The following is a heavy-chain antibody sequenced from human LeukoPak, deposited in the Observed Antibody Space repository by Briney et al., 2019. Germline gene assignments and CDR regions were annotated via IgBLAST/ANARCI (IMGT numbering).Heavy chain of an antibody. Sequence: GGSLRLSCAASGFTFSDYYMSWIRQAPGKGLEWVSYISSSSSYTDYADSVKGRFTISRDNAKNSLNLQMNSLGAEDTAVYYCARDSGYSGYSDYWGQGTLVTVSS. CDR3: ARDSGYSGYSDY. V-gene: IGHV3-11*05. D-gene: IGHD5-12*01. CDR2: ISSSSSYT. CDR1: GFTFSDYY. J-gene: IGHJ4*02.